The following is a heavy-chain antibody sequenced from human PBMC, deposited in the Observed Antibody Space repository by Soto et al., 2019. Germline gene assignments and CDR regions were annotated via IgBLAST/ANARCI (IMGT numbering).Heavy chain of an antibody. J-gene: IGHJ4*02. Sequence: GGCLRLCCAASGFTFSSYWMHWVRQAPGKGLVWVSRINSDGSSTNYADSVKGRFTISRDNAKNTLYLQMNSLRAEDTAVYYCTNPDFDYWGQGTLVTVSS. CDR1: GFTFSSYW. V-gene: IGHV3-74*01. CDR3: TNPDFDY. CDR2: INSDGSST.